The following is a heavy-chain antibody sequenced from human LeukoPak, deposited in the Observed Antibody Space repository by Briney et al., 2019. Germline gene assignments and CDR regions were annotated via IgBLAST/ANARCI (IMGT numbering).Heavy chain of an antibody. Sequence: GGSLRLSCAASGFTFSSYWMSWVRQTPGKGLEWVANIKQDGSEKYYVDSVKGRFTISRDNAKNSLYLQMNSLRAEDTAVYYCARVARDTIFGVVINYYYYMDVWGKGTTVTVSS. D-gene: IGHD3-3*01. CDR3: ARVARDTIFGVVINYYYYMDV. V-gene: IGHV3-7*01. J-gene: IGHJ6*03. CDR2: IKQDGSEK. CDR1: GFTFSSYW.